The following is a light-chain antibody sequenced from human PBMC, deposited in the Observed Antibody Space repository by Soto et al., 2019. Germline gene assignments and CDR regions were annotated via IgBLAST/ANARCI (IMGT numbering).Light chain of an antibody. CDR3: SSYTSSSTLL. Sequence: QSALTQPASVSGSPGQSIAISCTGTSSDVGGYNYVSWYQQRPGKAPKLMIYEVSNRPSGVSNRFSGSKSGNTASLTISGLQAEDEADYYCSSYTSSSTLLFGGGTKVTVL. J-gene: IGLJ2*01. CDR1: SSDVGGYNY. V-gene: IGLV2-14*01. CDR2: EVS.